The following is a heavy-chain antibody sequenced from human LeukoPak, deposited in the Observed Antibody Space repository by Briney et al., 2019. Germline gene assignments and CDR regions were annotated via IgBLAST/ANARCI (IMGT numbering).Heavy chain of an antibody. D-gene: IGHD3-22*01. Sequence: ASVKVSCKASGGTFSSYAISWVRQAPGQGLEWMGWMNPNSGNTGYAQKFQGRVTITRNTSISTAYMELSSLRSEDTAVYYCATHNYDSSAYDAFDIWGQGTMVTVSS. CDR2: MNPNSGNT. CDR1: GGTFSSYA. V-gene: IGHV1-8*03. J-gene: IGHJ3*02. CDR3: ATHNYDSSAYDAFDI.